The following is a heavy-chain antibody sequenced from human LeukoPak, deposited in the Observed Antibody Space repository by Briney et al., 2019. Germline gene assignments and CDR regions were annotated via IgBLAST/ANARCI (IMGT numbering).Heavy chain of an antibody. Sequence: SETLSLTCAVSGFSISSGYFWGWIRQPPGKGLEWIASIFYAGDTYYTPSLKSRVTMLVDMSKNPFSMRLSSVTAADPAVYYGASRISPLPGQTGDSTGYYFDYWGREILVTVSS. CDR1: GFSISSGYF. D-gene: IGHD2-21*02. CDR3: ASRISPLPGQTGDSTGYYFDY. CDR2: IFYAGDT. V-gene: IGHV4-38-2*01. J-gene: IGHJ4*02.